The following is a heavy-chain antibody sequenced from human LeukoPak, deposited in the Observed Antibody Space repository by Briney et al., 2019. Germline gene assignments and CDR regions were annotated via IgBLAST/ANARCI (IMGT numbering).Heavy chain of an antibody. V-gene: IGHV1-2*02. CDR2: INPNSGGT. CDR3: ARAYYDSSGYYGGESY. J-gene: IGHJ4*02. Sequence: ASVKASCKTSGYTFTGHYMHWVRQAPGQGLEWMGWINPNSGGTNYAQKFQGRVTMTRDTSISTAYMELSRLRSDDTAVYYCARAYYDSSGYYGGESYWGQRTLVTVSS. D-gene: IGHD3-22*01. CDR1: GYTFTGHY.